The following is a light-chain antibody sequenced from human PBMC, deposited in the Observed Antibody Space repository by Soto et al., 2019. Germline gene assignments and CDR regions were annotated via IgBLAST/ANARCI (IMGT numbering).Light chain of an antibody. CDR1: QTISSH. J-gene: IGKJ3*01. CDR2: GAS. CDR3: QQSYSSPFT. Sequence: DIQMTQSPSSLSASVGDRVTITCRASQTISSHLNWYQQEPGKGPKLLIFGASNLQSGVPSRFSGSASGTEFTLTISSLQPEDFATYYCQQSYSSPFTFGPGTKVDIK. V-gene: IGKV1-39*01.